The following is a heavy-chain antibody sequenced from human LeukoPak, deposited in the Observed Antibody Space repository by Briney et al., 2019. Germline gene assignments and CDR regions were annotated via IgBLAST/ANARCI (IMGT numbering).Heavy chain of an antibody. Sequence: GRSLRLSCAASGFKFSSYGMHWVRQAPGKGLEWVTIIWYDGSNTYYADSVKGRFTISRDNSKNTLYLQMNSLRGEDTAVYYCARAFRGYSDRLFFDFWGQGTLVTVSS. J-gene: IGHJ4*02. D-gene: IGHD3-9*01. CDR1: GFKFSSYG. CDR2: IWYDGSNT. CDR3: ARAFRGYSDRLFFDF. V-gene: IGHV3-33*01.